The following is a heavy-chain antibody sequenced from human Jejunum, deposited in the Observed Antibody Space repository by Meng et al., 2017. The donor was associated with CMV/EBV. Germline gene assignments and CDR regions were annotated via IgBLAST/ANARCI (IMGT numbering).Heavy chain of an antibody. CDR1: W. V-gene: IGHV3-7*01. CDR2: IKQDGSEK. CDR3: VRDGNDFWSGYYRDYYYGMDV. J-gene: IGHJ6*02. D-gene: IGHD3-3*01. Sequence: WMSWVRQAPGKGLEWVANIKQDGSEKYYVDSVKGRFTISRDNAKNSLYLQMNSLRAEDTAVYYCVRDGNDFWSGYYRDYYYGMDVWGQGTTVTVSS.